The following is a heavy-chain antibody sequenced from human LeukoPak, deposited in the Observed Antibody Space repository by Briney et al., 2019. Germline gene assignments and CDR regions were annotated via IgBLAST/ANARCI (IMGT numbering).Heavy chain of an antibody. Sequence: GGSLRLSCAASGFTFSSYGMHWVRQAPGKGLEWVAVISYDGSNKYYADSVKGRFTISRDNSKNTLYLQMNSLRAEDTAVYYCARGILTGYFNFDYWGQGTLVTVSS. V-gene: IGHV3-30*03. J-gene: IGHJ4*02. CDR3: ARGILTGYFNFDY. D-gene: IGHD3-9*01. CDR1: GFTFSSYG. CDR2: ISYDGSNK.